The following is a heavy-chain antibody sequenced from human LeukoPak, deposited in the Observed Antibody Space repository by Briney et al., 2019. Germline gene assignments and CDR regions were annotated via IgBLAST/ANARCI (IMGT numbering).Heavy chain of an antibody. J-gene: IGHJ4*02. CDR2: ISYDGGDK. CDR1: GFTFSSCV. CDR3: AKNGHYDYVWGSYRPDY. D-gene: IGHD3-16*02. V-gene: IGHV3-30*18. Sequence: GGSLRLSCAASGFTFSSCVMHWVRQAPGKGLEWVALISYDGGDKYYSDSVKGRFTISRDNSKNTLYLQMNSLRAEDTAVYYCAKNGHYDYVWGSYRPDYWGQGTLVTVSS.